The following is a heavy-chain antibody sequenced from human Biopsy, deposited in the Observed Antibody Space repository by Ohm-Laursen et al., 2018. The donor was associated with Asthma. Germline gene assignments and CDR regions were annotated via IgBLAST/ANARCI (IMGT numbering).Heavy chain of an antibody. CDR2: LIPVLGTP. CDR1: DYIFPRYY. J-gene: IGHJ6*02. D-gene: IGHD5-12*01. V-gene: IGHV1-69*13. Sequence: GASVKVSCKASDYIFPRYYISWVRQAPGHGLEWMGGLIPVLGTPDHAQMFEGRVTITADESTSTAYMELSSLSSEDTAVYYCARGYSGSDRIVYYYSGLEVWGQGTTVTVSS. CDR3: ARGYSGSDRIVYYYSGLEV.